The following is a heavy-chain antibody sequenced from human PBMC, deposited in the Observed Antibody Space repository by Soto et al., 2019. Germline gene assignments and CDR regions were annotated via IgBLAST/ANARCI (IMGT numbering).Heavy chain of an antibody. D-gene: IGHD3-22*01. CDR3: ARDTSDGSSDYFP. CDR2: IYYSGTT. J-gene: IGHJ5*02. V-gene: IGHV4-30-4*01. CDR1: GGSVSSGDYY. Sequence: RSLTCTVSGGSVSSGDYYWSWIRQPPGKGLEWIGYIYYSGTTYYNPSLKSRVSISVDRPKNQFSLKLTSVTAADTAVYYCARDTSDGSSDYFPRGQGILVSVSS.